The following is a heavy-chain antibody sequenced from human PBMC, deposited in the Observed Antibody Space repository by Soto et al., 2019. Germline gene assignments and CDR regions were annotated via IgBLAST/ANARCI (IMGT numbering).Heavy chain of an antibody. D-gene: IGHD1-20*01. CDR1: GFSLTSPGMC. J-gene: IGHJ6*02. CDR3: ARSIRGPRRFNGMDV. CDR2: IERDDDDK. Sequence: AXGPTLVHATETLRLTCTFSGFSLTSPGMCVSWIRQPPGKALEWLALIERDDDDKYYSTSLKTRLTISKDTRKNQVVLTMANMDPADTGTYYCARSIRGPRRFNGMDVWGQGPTVTVSS. V-gene: IGHV2-70*13.